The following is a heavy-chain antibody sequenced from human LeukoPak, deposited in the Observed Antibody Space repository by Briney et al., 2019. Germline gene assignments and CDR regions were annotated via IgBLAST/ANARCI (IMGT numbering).Heavy chain of an antibody. CDR1: GGSFSGYY. D-gene: IGHD3-10*01. V-gene: IGHV4-34*01. Sequence: PSETLSLTCAVYGGSFSGYYWGWIRQPPGKGLEWIGEINHSGSTNYNPSLKSRVTISVDTSKSQFSLKLSSVTAADTAVYYCARVRGLYYGSGSTGRFDYWGQGTLVTVSS. J-gene: IGHJ4*02. CDR3: ARVRGLYYGSGSTGRFDY. CDR2: INHSGST.